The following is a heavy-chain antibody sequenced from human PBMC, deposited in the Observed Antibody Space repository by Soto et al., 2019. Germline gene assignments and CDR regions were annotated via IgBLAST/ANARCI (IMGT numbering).Heavy chain of an antibody. D-gene: IGHD2-15*01. CDR3: AVGYCSGGSCLD. Sequence: GGSLRLSTAASGFTFSSYWMHWVRQAPGKGLVWVSRINSDGSSTSYADSVKGRFTISRDNAKNTLYLQMNSLRAEDTAVYYCAVGYCSGGSCLDWGQGTLVTVSS. CDR2: INSDGSST. CDR1: GFTFSSYW. J-gene: IGHJ4*02. V-gene: IGHV3-74*01.